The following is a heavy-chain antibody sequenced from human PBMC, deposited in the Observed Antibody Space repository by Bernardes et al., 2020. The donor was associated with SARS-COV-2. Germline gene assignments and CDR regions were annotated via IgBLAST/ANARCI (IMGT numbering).Heavy chain of an antibody. CDR2: INPSGCST. Sequence: ASEKVSCKASGYTFTSYYMHWVRQDPGQGLEWMGFINPSGCSTSYAQKFQGRVTMTRDTSTSTVYMELSSLRSEDTAVYYCASSNVDTAMDLMVTIGRDYYYGMDVWGQGTTVTVSS. CDR3: ASSNVDTAMDLMVTIGRDYYYGMDV. D-gene: IGHD5-18*01. V-gene: IGHV1-46*01. J-gene: IGHJ6*02. CDR1: GYTFTSYY.